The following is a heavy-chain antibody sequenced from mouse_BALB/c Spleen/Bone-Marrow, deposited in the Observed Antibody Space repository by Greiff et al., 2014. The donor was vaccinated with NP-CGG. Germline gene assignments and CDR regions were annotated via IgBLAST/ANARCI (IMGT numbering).Heavy chain of an antibody. CDR3: ARSDGYYYAMDY. CDR1: GYTFSSYW. V-gene: IGHV1-9*01. Sequence: VQLQQSGAELMKPGASVKISCKATGYTFSSYWIEWVKQKPGHGLEWIGEILPGSGSTNYNEKFKGKATFTADTSSNTAYMQLSSLTSEDSAVYYCARSDGYYYAMDYWGQGTSVTVPS. D-gene: IGHD2-3*01. J-gene: IGHJ4*01. CDR2: ILPGSGST.